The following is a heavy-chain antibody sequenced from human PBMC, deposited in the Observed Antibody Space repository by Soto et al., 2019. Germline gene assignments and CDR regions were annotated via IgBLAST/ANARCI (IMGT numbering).Heavy chain of an antibody. J-gene: IGHJ4*02. D-gene: IGHD1-7*01. CDR1: GFTFSSYG. Sequence: QVQLVESGGGVVQPGRSLRLSCAASGFTFSSYGMHWVRQAPGKGLEWVAVIWYDGRNKYYADSVKGRFTISRDNSKNTLYLKMNSLRAEDTAVYYCARDQGNYDFDYWGQGTLVTVSS. V-gene: IGHV3-33*01. CDR2: IWYDGRNK. CDR3: ARDQGNYDFDY.